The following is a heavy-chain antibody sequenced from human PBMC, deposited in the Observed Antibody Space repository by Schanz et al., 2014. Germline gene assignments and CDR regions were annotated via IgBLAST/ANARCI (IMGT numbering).Heavy chain of an antibody. J-gene: IGHJ5*02. Sequence: QVYLVQSGPEVAEPGSSVKVSCKTSGGTFSNHGITWVRQAPGQGFEWMGWINTNNGDPTYAQGFTGRFVFSLDTSVSTAYRQISSLKAEDTAVYYCARGGVVVVTAALNWFDPWGQGTLVTVSS. CDR1: GGTFSNHG. V-gene: IGHV7-4-1*02. CDR2: INTNNGDP. D-gene: IGHD2-15*01. CDR3: ARGGVVVVTAALNWFDP.